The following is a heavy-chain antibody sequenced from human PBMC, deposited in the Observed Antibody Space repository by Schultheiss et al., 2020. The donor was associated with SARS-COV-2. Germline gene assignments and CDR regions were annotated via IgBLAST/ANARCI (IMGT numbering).Heavy chain of an antibody. Sequence: GESLKISCAASGFTFSSYAMHWVRQAPGKGLEWVSLISWDGGSTYYADSVKGRFTISRDNSKNSLYLQMNSLRAEDTALYYCAKDIGVRIAAAGLDYWGQGTLVTVSS. V-gene: IGHV3-43D*03. CDR2: ISWDGGST. J-gene: IGHJ4*02. CDR3: AKDIGVRIAAAGLDY. CDR1: GFTFSSYA. D-gene: IGHD6-13*01.